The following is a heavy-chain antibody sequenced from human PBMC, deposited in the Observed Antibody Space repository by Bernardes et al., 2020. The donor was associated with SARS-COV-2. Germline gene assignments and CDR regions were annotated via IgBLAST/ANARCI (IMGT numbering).Heavy chain of an antibody. V-gene: IGHV3-30*18. J-gene: IGHJ6*02. Sequence: GGSLRLSCAASGFTFSSYGMHWVRQAPGKGLEWVAVISYDGSNKYYADSVKGRFTISRDNSKNTLYLQMNSLRAEDTAVYYCAKAIDSFPWFGGPHTPLYYYYGMDVWGQGTTVTVSS. CDR1: GFTFSSYG. CDR3: AKAIDSFPWFGGPHTPLYYYYGMDV. D-gene: IGHD3-16*01. CDR2: ISYDGSNK.